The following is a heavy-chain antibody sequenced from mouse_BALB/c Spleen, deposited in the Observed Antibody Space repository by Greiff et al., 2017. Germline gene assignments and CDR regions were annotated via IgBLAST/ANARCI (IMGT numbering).Heavy chain of an antibody. D-gene: IGHD1-2*01. CDR3: ARRGITTATRYFDV. V-gene: IGHV1-69*02. CDR2: IDPSDSYT. CDR1: GYTFTSYW. J-gene: IGHJ1*01. Sequence: QVQLQQPGAELVKPGASVKLSCKASGYTFTSYWMHWVKQRPGQGLEWIGEIDPSDSYTNYNQKFKGKATLTVDKSSSTAYMQLSSLTSEDSAVYYCARRGITTATRYFDVWGAGTTVTVSS.